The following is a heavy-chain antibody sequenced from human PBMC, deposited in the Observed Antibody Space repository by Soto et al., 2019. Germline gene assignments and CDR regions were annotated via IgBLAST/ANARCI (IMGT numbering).Heavy chain of an antibody. Sequence: GESLNISCQVYGYKFTSYWITLVRQMPGKGLEWMGKIDPADSYTNYSPSFQGHVTISADKSISTAYLQWSSLKASDTAIYYCARPGDGQSLFDYWGQGTLVTSPQ. D-gene: IGHD7-27*01. CDR3: ARPGDGQSLFDY. J-gene: IGHJ4*02. V-gene: IGHV5-10-1*01. CDR1: GYKFTSYW. CDR2: IDPADSYT.